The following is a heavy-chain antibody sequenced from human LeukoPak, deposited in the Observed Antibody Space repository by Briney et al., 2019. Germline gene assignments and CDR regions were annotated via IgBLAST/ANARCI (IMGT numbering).Heavy chain of an antibody. Sequence: SETLSLTCTVSGGSISSSSYYWGWIRQPPGKGLEWIGSIYYSGSTYYNPSLKSRVTMSVDTSKNQFSLKLSSVTAADTAVYYCARRADRLPFDYWGQGTLVTVSS. CDR1: GGSISSSSYY. V-gene: IGHV4-39*01. J-gene: IGHJ4*02. CDR3: ARRADRLPFDY. D-gene: IGHD4-11*01. CDR2: IYYSGST.